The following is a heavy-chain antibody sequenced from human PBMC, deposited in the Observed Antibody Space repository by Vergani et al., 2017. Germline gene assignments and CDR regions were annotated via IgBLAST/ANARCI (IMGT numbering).Heavy chain of an antibody. CDR2: ISAYNGNT. Sequence: QVQLVQSGAEVKKPGASVKVSCKASGYTFTSYGISWVRQAPGQGLEWMGWISAYNGNTNYAQKLQGRVTITRDTSASTAYMELSSLRSEDTAVYYCAYDSRNTDAFDIWGQGTMVTVSS. V-gene: IGHV1-18*01. J-gene: IGHJ3*02. D-gene: IGHD3-22*01. CDR1: GYTFTSYG. CDR3: AYDSRNTDAFDI.